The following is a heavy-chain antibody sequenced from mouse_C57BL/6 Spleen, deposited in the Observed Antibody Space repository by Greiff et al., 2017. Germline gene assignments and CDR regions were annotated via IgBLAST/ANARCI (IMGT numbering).Heavy chain of an antibody. J-gene: IGHJ2*01. D-gene: IGHD2-1*01. CDR3: TSNYVLFDY. Sequence: QVQLQQSGAELVRPGASVTLSCKASGYTFTDYEMHWVKQTPVHGLEWIGAIDPETGGTAYNQKFKGKAILTADKSSSTADMELRILTSEDSAVYYCTSNYVLFDYWGQGTTLAVSS. V-gene: IGHV1-15*01. CDR2: IDPETGGT. CDR1: GYTFTDYE.